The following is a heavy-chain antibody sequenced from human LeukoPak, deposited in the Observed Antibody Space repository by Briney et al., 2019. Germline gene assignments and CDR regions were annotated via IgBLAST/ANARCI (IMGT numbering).Heavy chain of an antibody. CDR2: IYYSGST. CDR1: CGSITSSSYY. J-gene: IGHJ5*02. D-gene: IGHD2-2*01. V-gene: IGHV4-39*01. CDR3: ARRGYCSSTSCYEYWFDP. Sequence: SETLSLTCTVSCGSITSSSYYWGWIRQPPGKGLEWIGIIYYSGSTYYNPSLKSRLTISVDTSKNQFSLKLSSVTATDTAVYYCARRGYCSSTSCYEYWFDPWGQGTLVTVSS.